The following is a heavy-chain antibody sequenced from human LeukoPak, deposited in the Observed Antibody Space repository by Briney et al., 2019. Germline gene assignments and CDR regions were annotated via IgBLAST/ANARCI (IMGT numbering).Heavy chain of an antibody. CDR1: GYTFTSYG. CDR3: ARGIGWARGDGNSLPAGYYYFGMDV. Sequence: ASVKVSCKPSGYTFTSYGISWVRQAPRQGLEWMGWINAYNGNTHYAQKVQGRVTVTTDTSTSTAYMELRSLRSDDTAVYYCARGIGWARGDGNSLPAGYYYFGMDVWGQGTTVTVSS. D-gene: IGHD5-24*01. J-gene: IGHJ6*02. CDR2: INAYNGNT. V-gene: IGHV1-18*01.